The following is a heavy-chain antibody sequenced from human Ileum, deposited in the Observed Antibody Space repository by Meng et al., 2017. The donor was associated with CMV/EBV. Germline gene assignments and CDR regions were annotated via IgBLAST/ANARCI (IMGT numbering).Heavy chain of an antibody. D-gene: IGHD2-2*02. CDR3: AREYCTSTSCYKAIDP. CDR1: GFTFSSYG. CDR2: IWYDGSNK. Sequence: GESLKISCEGSGFTFSSYGIHWVRQAPGKGLEWVSLIWYDGSNKYYADSVKGRFTISRDNSKNTLYLQMNSLRAEDTAVYYCAREYCTSTSCYKAIDPWGQGTLVTVSS. V-gene: IGHV3-33*01. J-gene: IGHJ5*02.